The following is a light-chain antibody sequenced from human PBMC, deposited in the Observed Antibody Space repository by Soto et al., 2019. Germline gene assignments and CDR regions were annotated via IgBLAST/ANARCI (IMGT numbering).Light chain of an antibody. CDR3: AAWDDSLNGYV. CDR1: SSNIGGNI. Sequence: QSVLTQPPSASGTPGQRVTISCSGSSSNIGGNIVNWFQQVPGTAPKLLMFSNNQRPSGVPDRFSGSKSGTSASLAISGLQSDDEADYYCAAWDDSLNGYVFGSGTKVTVL. J-gene: IGLJ1*01. V-gene: IGLV1-44*01. CDR2: SNN.